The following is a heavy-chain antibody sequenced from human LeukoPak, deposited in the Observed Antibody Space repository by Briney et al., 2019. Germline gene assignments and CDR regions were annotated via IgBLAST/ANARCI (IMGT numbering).Heavy chain of an antibody. J-gene: IGHJ5*02. V-gene: IGHV1-2*06. CDR1: GYTFTRYY. Sequence: GASVKVSCKASGYTFTRYYMHGVRQAPGQGLEWVGRINPNSGGTNYAQTFQARVTMTRDTSISTAYLELSRLRSDDTAVYYCARSQRITIFGVVRLNWFDPWGQGTLVTVSS. CDR3: ARSQRITIFGVVRLNWFDP. D-gene: IGHD3-3*01. CDR2: INPNSGGT.